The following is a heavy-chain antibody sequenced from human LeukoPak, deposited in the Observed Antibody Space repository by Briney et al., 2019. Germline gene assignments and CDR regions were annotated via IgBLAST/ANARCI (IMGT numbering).Heavy chain of an antibody. CDR1: GFTFSTYA. V-gene: IGHV3-48*03. J-gene: IGHJ6*04. Sequence: GGSLRLSCAASGFTFSTYAMSWVRQAPGKGLEWVSSISGSGSTIYYADSVKGRFTISRDNAKNSLYLQMNSLRAEDTAVYYCAELGITMIGGVWGKGTTVTISS. CDR3: AELGITMIGGV. CDR2: ISGSGSTI. D-gene: IGHD3-10*02.